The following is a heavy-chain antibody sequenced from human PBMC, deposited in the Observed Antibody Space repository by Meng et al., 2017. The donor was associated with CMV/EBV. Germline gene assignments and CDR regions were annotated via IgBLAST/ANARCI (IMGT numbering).Heavy chain of an antibody. D-gene: IGHD3-3*01. Sequence: GESLKISCAASGFTFSSYWMHWVRQAPGKGLVWVSRINSDGSSTSYADSVKGRFTISRDNAKNTLYLQTNSLRAEDTAVYYCARGARGLVLRFLEWLSVDYWGQGTLVTVSS. CDR2: INSDGSST. CDR3: ARGARGLVLRFLEWLSVDY. CDR1: GFTFSSYW. J-gene: IGHJ4*02. V-gene: IGHV3-74*01.